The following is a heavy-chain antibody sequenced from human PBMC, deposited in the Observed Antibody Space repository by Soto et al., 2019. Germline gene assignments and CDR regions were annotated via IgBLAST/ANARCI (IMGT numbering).Heavy chain of an antibody. J-gene: IGHJ6*02. CDR2: INPSGGRT. V-gene: IGHV1-46*01. CDR3: ARERGIRAVPAPIDYYYGMDV. CDR1: GYTFTTYY. D-gene: IGHD6-19*01. Sequence: QVQLVQSGAEVKKPGASVKVSCKASGYTFTTYYMHWVRQAPGQGLEWMGIINPSGGRTSYAQKVQRRVTMTRDTSTSTVYMELSSLRSEDTAVYYCARERGIRAVPAPIDYYYGMDVWGQGTPVTVSS.